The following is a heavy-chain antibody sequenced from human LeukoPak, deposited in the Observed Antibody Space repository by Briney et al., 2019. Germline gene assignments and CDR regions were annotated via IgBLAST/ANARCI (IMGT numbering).Heavy chain of an antibody. CDR3: GKPRSIYYDSGSPYYYYGMDV. V-gene: IGHV3-23*01. Sequence: GGSLRLSCAASGFTFSSYAMSWVRQAPGKGLEWVSGISGSGGSTYYADSVKGRFTISRDNSKNTLYLQMTSLRTEDTAVYYCGKPRSIYYDSGSPYYYYGMDVWGPGTTVTVSS. CDR2: ISGSGGST. CDR1: GFTFSSYA. J-gene: IGHJ6*02. D-gene: IGHD3-10*01.